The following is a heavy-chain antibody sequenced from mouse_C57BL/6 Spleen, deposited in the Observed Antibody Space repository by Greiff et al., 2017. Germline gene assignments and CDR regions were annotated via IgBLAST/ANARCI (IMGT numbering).Heavy chain of an antibody. CDR1: GYTFTDYE. Sequence: QVQLQQPGAELVRPGASVTLSCKASGYTFTDYEMHWVKQTPVHGLEWIGAIDPETGGTAYNQKFKGKAILTADKSSSTAYMELRSLTSEDSAVYYCTRNWDDYAMDYWGQGTSVTVSS. D-gene: IGHD4-1*01. J-gene: IGHJ4*01. CDR3: TRNWDDYAMDY. V-gene: IGHV1-15*01. CDR2: IDPETGGT.